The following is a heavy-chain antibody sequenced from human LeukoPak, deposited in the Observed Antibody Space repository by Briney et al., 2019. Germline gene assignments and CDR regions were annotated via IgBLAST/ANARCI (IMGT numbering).Heavy chain of an antibody. D-gene: IGHD3-22*01. Sequence: SETLSLTCAVYGGSFSGYYWSWIRQPPGKGLEWIGSIYYSGSTYYNPSLKSRVTISVDTSKNQFSLKLSSVTAADTAVYYCAGMNYYDSSGYYFDYWGQGTLVTVSS. CDR2: IYYSGST. J-gene: IGHJ4*02. CDR3: AGMNYYDSSGYYFDY. V-gene: IGHV4-34*01. CDR1: GGSFSGYY.